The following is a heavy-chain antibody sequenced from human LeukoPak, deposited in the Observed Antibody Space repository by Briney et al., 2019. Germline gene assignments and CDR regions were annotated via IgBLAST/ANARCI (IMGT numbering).Heavy chain of an antibody. CDR1: GGTFSSYA. CDR2: IIPTLGIA. J-gene: IGHJ5*02. CDR3: ASPSSYYDSSGYQNWFDP. V-gene: IGHV1-69*04. Sequence: SLKVSCKASGGTFSSYAISWVRQAPGQGLEWMGRIIPTLGIANYAQKFQGRVTITADKSTSTAYMELSSLRSEDTAVYYCASPSSYYDSSGYQNWFDPWGQGTLVTVSS. D-gene: IGHD3-22*01.